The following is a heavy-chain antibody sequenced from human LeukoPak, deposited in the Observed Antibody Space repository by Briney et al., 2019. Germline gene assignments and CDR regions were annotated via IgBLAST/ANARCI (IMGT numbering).Heavy chain of an antibody. V-gene: IGHV3-48*01. CDR2: ITPSGNNK. CDR3: ARGGFDY. J-gene: IGHJ4*02. CDR1: GFTFSRYS. D-gene: IGHD2-15*01. Sequence: PGGSLRLSCAVSGFTFSRYSLHWVRQAPGKGLEWISYITPSGNNKYYSDSVKGRFTISRDNAKNSVYLQMDSLRAEDTAVYYCARGGFDYWGQGTLVTVSS.